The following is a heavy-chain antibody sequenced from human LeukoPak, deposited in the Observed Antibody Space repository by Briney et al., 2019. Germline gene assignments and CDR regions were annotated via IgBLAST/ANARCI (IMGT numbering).Heavy chain of an antibody. J-gene: IGHJ4*02. Sequence: GGSLRLSCTASGFTFNNYAMNWVRQAPGKGLEWVSAIGGNGGNTYYADSVKGRFTISRDNSKNTLYLQMNGLRAEDTAVYYCAKSRGSGWYASIDSWGQGTLVTVSS. V-gene: IGHV3-23*01. CDR1: GFTFNNYA. CDR3: AKSRGSGWYASIDS. CDR2: IGGNGGNT. D-gene: IGHD6-19*01.